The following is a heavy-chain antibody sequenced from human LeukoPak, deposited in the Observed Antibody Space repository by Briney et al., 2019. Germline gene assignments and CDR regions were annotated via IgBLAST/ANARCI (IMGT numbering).Heavy chain of an antibody. Sequence: ASVKVSCKASGYTFTGYYMHWVRQAPGQGLEWMGWINPNSGGTNYAQKFQGRVTMTRDTSTSTVYMELSSLRSEDTAVYYCARGLDYYDSSGQTDYWGQGTLVTVSS. V-gene: IGHV1-2*02. CDR2: INPNSGGT. J-gene: IGHJ4*02. CDR3: ARGLDYYDSSGQTDY. CDR1: GYTFTGYY. D-gene: IGHD3-22*01.